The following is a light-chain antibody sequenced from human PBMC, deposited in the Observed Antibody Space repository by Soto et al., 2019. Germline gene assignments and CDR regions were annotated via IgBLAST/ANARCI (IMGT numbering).Light chain of an antibody. CDR2: GND. V-gene: IGLV1-47*01. J-gene: IGLJ1*01. CDR1: SSNIGSNY. Sequence: QSVLTQPLSASGTPGQRVTIFCSGSSSNIGSNYVHWYQELPGAAPKLLIYGNDQRPSGVPDRFSGSKPGTSASLAISGLRSEDEADYYCEAWEDSLSARYAFGTGTKVTVL. CDR3: EAWEDSLSARYA.